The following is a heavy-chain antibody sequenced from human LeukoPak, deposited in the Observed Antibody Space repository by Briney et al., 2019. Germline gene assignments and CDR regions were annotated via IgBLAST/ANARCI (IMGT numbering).Heavy chain of an antibody. V-gene: IGHV1-69*13. CDR2: IIPIFGTA. CDR3: ARVLHAHYYYGMDV. J-gene: IGHJ6*02. CDR1: GGTFSSYA. D-gene: IGHD2/OR15-2a*01. Sequence: SVKVSCKASGGTFSSYAISWVRQAPGQGLEWMGGIIPIFGTANYAQKFQGRVTITADESASTAYMELSSLRSEDTAVYYCARVLHAHYYYGMDVWGQGTTVTVSS.